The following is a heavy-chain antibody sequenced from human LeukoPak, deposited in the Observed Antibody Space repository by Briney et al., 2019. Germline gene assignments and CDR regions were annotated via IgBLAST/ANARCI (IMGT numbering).Heavy chain of an antibody. CDR1: GFTFSSYT. J-gene: IGHJ6*02. V-gene: IGHV3-21*06. Sequence: GGFLRLSCAASGFTFSSYTMNWVRQAPGKGLEWVSSISSSSSYMYYADSVKGRFTISRDNAKNSLYLQMNSLRAEDTAVYYCARDRDVPAIGMDVWGQGTTVTASS. CDR2: ISSSSSYM. CDR3: ARDRDVPAIGMDV.